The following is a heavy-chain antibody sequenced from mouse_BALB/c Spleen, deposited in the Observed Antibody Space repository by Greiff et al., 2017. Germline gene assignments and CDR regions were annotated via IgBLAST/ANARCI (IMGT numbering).Heavy chain of an antibody. D-gene: IGHD2-14*01. J-gene: IGHJ4*01. CDR3: ARDGRYDSYAMDY. CDR1: GFTFTDYY. CDR2: IRNKANGYTT. Sequence: EVKLMESGGGLVQPGGSLRLSCATSGFTFTDYYMSWVRQPPGKALEWLGFIRNKANGYTTEYSASVKGRFTISRDNSQSILYLQMNTLRAEDSATYYCARDGRYDSYAMDYWGQGTSVTVSA. V-gene: IGHV7-3*02.